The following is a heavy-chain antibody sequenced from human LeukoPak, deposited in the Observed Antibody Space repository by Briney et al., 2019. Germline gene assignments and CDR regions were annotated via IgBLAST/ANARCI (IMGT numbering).Heavy chain of an antibody. J-gene: IGHJ4*02. CDR1: GYSISSGYY. CDR3: ARDLRRIYGSGARQYSSGWYYFDY. Sequence: PSETLSLTCAVSGYSISSGYYWGWIRQPPGKALEWIGSIYHSGSTNYNPPLKSRVTISVDTSKNQFSLKLSSVTAADTAVYYCARDLRRIYGSGARQYSSGWYYFDYWGQGTLVTVSS. CDR2: IYHSGST. V-gene: IGHV4-38-2*02. D-gene: IGHD6-19*01.